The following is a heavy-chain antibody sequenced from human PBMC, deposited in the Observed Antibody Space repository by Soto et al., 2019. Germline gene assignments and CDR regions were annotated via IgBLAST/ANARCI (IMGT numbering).Heavy chain of an antibody. D-gene: IGHD6-13*01. CDR3: VRALSSAAGLYFDY. CDR1: GDSISWYY. Sequence: SETLSLTCTVSGDSISWYYWSWIRQPAGKGMEWIGRIHTTESTNYNPSLKSRVTMSIDTSNNQFSLRLSSLTAADTAVYYCVRALSSAAGLYFDYWGQGTLVTSPQ. CDR2: IHTTEST. J-gene: IGHJ4*02. V-gene: IGHV4-4*07.